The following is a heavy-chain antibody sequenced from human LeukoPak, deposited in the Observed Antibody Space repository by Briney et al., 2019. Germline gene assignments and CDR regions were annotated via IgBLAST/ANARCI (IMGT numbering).Heavy chain of an antibody. J-gene: IGHJ4*02. CDR3: ARGGRYSYASFDY. CDR1: GFTFSSYW. CDR2: INSDGSST. D-gene: IGHD5-18*01. V-gene: IGHV3-74*01. Sequence: GGSLRLSCAASGFTFSSYWLHWVRQAPGKGLVGVSRINSDGSSTSYADSVKGRFTISRDNAKNTLYLQMNSLRAEDTAVYYCARGGRYSYASFDYWGQGTLVTVSS.